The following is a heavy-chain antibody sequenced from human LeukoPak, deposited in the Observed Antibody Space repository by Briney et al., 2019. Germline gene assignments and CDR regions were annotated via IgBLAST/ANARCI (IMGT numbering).Heavy chain of an antibody. D-gene: IGHD2-8*02. Sequence: PSQTLSLTCTVSGGSISSGGYYWSWIRQHPGKGLEWIGYIYYSGSTYYNPFLKSRVTISVDTSKNQFSLKLSSVTAADTAVYYCARGAELVSVSGMDVWGQGTTVTVSS. J-gene: IGHJ6*02. CDR3: ARGAELVSVSGMDV. V-gene: IGHV4-31*03. CDR2: IYYSGST. CDR1: GGSISSGGYY.